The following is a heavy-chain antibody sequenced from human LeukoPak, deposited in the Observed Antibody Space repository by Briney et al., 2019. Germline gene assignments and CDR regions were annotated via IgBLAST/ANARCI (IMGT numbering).Heavy chain of an antibody. J-gene: IGHJ4*02. D-gene: IGHD3-3*01. CDR2: IRSKAYGGTT. CDR3: TSSDDFWSGYYQGNYFDY. V-gene: IGHV3-49*04. Sequence: GGSLRLSCTASGFTFGDYAMSWVRQAPGKGLEWVGFIRSKAYGGTTEYAASVKGRFTISRDDSKSIAYLQMNSLKTEDIAVYYCTSSDDFWSGYYQGNYFDYWGQGTLVTVSS. CDR1: GFTFGDYA.